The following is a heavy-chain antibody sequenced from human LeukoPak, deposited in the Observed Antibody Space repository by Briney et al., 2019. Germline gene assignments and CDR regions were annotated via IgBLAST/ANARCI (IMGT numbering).Heavy chain of an antibody. D-gene: IGHD2-15*01. CDR1: GFTVSSNY. V-gene: IGHV3-53*01. J-gene: IGHJ3*02. CDR2: IYSGGST. Sequence: PGGSLRLSCAPSGFTVSSNYMSWVRQAPGKGLEWFSVIYSGGSTYYADSVNGRFTISRDNSKNTLYLQMNSLRAEDKAVYYCERDVYCSGGSCSSVAFDIWGQGTMVTVSS. CDR3: ERDVYCSGGSCSSVAFDI.